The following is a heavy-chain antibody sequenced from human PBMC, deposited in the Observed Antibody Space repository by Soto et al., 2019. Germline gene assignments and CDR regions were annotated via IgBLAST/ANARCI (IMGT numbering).Heavy chain of an antibody. CDR1: GGTFSSYA. CDR2: IIPIFGTA. Sequence: QVQLVQSGAEVKKPGSSVKVSCKASGGTFSSYAISWGRQAPGQGLEWMGGIIPIFGTANYAQKFQGRVTFTADESTSTAYMELSSLRSEDTAVYYCARDLGTGTTAPSYTWFDPWGQGTLVTVSS. V-gene: IGHV1-69*12. CDR3: ARDLGTGTTAPSYTWFDP. J-gene: IGHJ5*02. D-gene: IGHD1-7*01.